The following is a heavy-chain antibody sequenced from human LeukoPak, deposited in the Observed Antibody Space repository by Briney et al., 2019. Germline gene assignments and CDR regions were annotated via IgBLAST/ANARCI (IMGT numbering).Heavy chain of an antibody. CDR1: GYTFTGYY. J-gene: IGHJ6*03. CDR2: INPNSGGT. V-gene: IGHV1-2*02. Sequence: ASVKVSCKASGYTFTGYYMHWVRQAPGQGLEWMGWINPNSGGTNYAQKFQGRVTMTRDTSISTAYMELSRLRSDDTAVYYCARDDLTTVTTGYYYYYYMDVWGKGTTVTVSS. D-gene: IGHD4-17*01. CDR3: ARDDLTTVTTGYYYYYYMDV.